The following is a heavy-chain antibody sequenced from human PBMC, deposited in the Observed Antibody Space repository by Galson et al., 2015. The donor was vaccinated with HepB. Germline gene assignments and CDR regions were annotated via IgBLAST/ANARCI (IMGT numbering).Heavy chain of an antibody. J-gene: IGHJ4*02. CDR3: AKGHTASALNFDY. V-gene: IGHV3-23*01. D-gene: IGHD5-18*01. CDR2: ISGSGGST. CDR1: GFTFSSYA. Sequence: SLRLSCAASGFTFSSYAMSWVRQAPGKGLEWVSAISGSGGSTYYADSVKGRFTTSRDNSKNTLYLQMNSLRAEDTAVYYCAKGHTASALNFDYWGQGTLVTVSS.